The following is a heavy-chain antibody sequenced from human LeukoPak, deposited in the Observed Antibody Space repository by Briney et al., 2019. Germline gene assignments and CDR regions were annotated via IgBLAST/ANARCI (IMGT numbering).Heavy chain of an antibody. CDR3: ATSLVGATLDY. D-gene: IGHD1-26*01. V-gene: IGHV1-46*01. Sequence: ASVKVSCKASGYTFTSYYMHWVRQAPGQGLEWMGIINPSGGSTSHAQKFQGRVTMTRDTSTSTVYMELSSLRSEDTAVYYCATSLVGATLDYWGQGTLVTVSP. CDR2: INPSGGST. CDR1: GYTFTSYY. J-gene: IGHJ4*02.